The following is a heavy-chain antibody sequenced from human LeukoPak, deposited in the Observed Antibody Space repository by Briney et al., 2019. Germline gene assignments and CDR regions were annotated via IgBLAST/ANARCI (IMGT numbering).Heavy chain of an antibody. CDR3: ARTWALYGDYLAYFDY. V-gene: IGHV4-34*01. D-gene: IGHD4-17*01. Sequence: GSLRLSCAASGFTFSSYAMNWVRQPPGKGLEWIGEINHSGSTNYNPSLKSRVTISVDTSKNQFSLKLSSVTAADTAMYYCARTWALYGDYLAYFDYWGQGTLVTVSP. J-gene: IGHJ4*02. CDR1: GFTFSSYA. CDR2: INHSGST.